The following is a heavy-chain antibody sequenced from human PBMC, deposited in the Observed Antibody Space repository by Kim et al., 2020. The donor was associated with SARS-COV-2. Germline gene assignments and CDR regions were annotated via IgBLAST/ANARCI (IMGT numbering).Heavy chain of an antibody. CDR3: VPHLYCSGGSCPGLLDY. V-gene: IGHV3-23*01. J-gene: IGHJ4*02. Sequence: GGSLRLSCAASGFTFSSYAMSWVRQAPGKGLEWVSGISGSDDDTYYADAVKGRFTISRDNSKNTLYLQINSLRAEDTAVYYCVPHLYCSGGSCPGLLDYWGQGTLVTVSS. CDR1: GFTFSSYA. D-gene: IGHD2-15*01. CDR2: ISGSDDDT.